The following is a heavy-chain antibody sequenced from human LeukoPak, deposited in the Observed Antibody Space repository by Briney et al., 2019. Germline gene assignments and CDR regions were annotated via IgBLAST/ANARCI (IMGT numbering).Heavy chain of an antibody. Sequence: GGSLRLSGAASGFTFSRYWMTWVRQAPGKGLEWVANIKQDGSEKYYVESVKGRFTISRDNAKNSLYLQMNSLRAEDTAVYYCARDPPVTAKDWGQGTLVTVSS. J-gene: IGHJ4*02. D-gene: IGHD2-21*02. CDR1: GFTFSRYW. CDR3: ARDPPVTAKD. V-gene: IGHV3-7*01. CDR2: IKQDGSEK.